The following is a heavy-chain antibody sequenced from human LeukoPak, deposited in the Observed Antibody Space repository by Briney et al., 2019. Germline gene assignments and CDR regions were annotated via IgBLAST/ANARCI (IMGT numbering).Heavy chain of an antibody. J-gene: IGHJ6*03. D-gene: IGHD5-12*01. CDR2: IGTAGDT. CDR1: GFTFSSYD. V-gene: IGHV3-13*01. CDR3: AREHSGYDFPGRDYYYMDV. Sequence: GGSLRLSCAASGFTFSSYDMHWVRQATGKGLEWVSAIGTAGDTYYPGSVKGRFTISRDNAKNSLYLQMNSLRAEDTAVYYCAREHSGYDFPGRDYYYMDVWGKGTTVTVSS.